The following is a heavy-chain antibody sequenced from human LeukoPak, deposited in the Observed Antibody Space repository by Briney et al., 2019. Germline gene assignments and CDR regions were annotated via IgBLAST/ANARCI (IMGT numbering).Heavy chain of an antibody. V-gene: IGHV1-69*05. D-gene: IGHD6-19*01. CDR1: GGTFSSYA. CDR3: ARGYSSGQFDY. Sequence: SVKVSCKASGGTFSSYAISWVRQAPGQGLEWMGGIIPIFGTANYAQKFQGRVTIATDESTSTAYMELSSLRSEDTAVYYCARGYSSGQFDYWGQGTLGTVSS. CDR2: IIPIFGTA. J-gene: IGHJ4*02.